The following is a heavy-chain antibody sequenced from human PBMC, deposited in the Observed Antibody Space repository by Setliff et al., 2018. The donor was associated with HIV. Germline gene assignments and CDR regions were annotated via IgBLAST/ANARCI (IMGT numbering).Heavy chain of an antibody. CDR1: GFTFSSYA. CDR2: ISSNGGST. V-gene: IGHV3-64D*09. D-gene: IGHD4-17*01. CDR3: VKARVDGDYYYYYYTDV. Sequence: PGGSLRLSCSASGFTFSSYAMHWVRQAPGKGLEYVSAISSNGGSTYYADSVKGRFTISRDNSKNTLYLQMSSLRAEDTAVYYCVKARVDGDYYYYYYTDVWGKGTTVTVSS. J-gene: IGHJ6*03.